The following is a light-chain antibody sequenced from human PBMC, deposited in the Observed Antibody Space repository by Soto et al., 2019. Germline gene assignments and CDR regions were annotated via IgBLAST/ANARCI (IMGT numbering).Light chain of an antibody. J-gene: IGKJ1*01. CDR1: QSISSW. V-gene: IGKV1-5*01. Sequence: DIQMTQSPSTLSASVGDRVTITCRASQSISSWLAWYQQKPGKAPKLLIYDASSLESGVPSRFSGSGSGTEFTLNISSLQPDDFATYYCQQYNSAWTFGQGTRGIS. CDR3: QQYNSAWT. CDR2: DAS.